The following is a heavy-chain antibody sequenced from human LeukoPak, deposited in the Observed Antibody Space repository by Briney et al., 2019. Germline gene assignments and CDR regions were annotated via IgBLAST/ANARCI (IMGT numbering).Heavy chain of an antibody. CDR3: ARHVSGSAMMHYFDY. V-gene: IGHV4-39*01. CDR2: IYYSGSS. D-gene: IGHD5-18*01. CDR1: GASIRSGRNY. Sequence: PSETLSLTCNVSGASIRSGRNYWGWIRQSLGKGLEWIGSIYYSGSSSYNPSLQSRVSISVDTSKNHISLKVFSLTAADTALYYCARHVSGSAMMHYFDYWGQGNLVTVSS. J-gene: IGHJ4*02.